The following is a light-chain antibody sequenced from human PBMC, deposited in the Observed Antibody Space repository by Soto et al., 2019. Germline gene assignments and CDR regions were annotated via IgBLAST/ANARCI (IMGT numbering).Light chain of an antibody. CDR2: DVR. CDR1: SGDVGGYDY. V-gene: IGLV2-14*03. J-gene: IGLJ1*01. CDR3: TSYTSSSLYV. Sequence: QSALTQPASVSGSPGKSITISCTGTSGDVGGYDYVSWYQHHPGKATKLMIYDVRNRPSGVSNRFSGSKSGTTASLTIAWLQAEDEADYYFTSYTSSSLYVFGTGTKLTVL.